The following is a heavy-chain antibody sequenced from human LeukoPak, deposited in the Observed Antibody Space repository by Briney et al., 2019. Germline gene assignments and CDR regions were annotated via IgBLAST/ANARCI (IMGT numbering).Heavy chain of an antibody. J-gene: IGHJ4*02. Sequence: PSGTLSLTCAASGGTFSGYYWSWVRQPPGKGLEWIGEINHSGSTKYNPSLKSRVTISVDTYKNQFSLKLSSVAAAGTAVYFCARGRLVRGATYGYWGQGTLVTVSS. CDR3: ARGRLVRGATYGY. CDR1: GGTFSGYY. CDR2: INHSGST. V-gene: IGHV4-34*01. D-gene: IGHD3-10*01.